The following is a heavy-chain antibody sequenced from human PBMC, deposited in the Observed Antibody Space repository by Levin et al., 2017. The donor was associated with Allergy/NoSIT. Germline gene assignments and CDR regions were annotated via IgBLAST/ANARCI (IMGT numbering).Heavy chain of an antibody. Sequence: LSLTCAASGVTFSHAWMTWVRQAPGKGLEWVGLIKNRFDGGTTDYAALVKGRFTISRNDSKNMLYLQMTSLQTEDTGIYYCTTDVPYTYGAIDSGGQGTLVTVSS. J-gene: IGHJ4*02. CDR3: TTDVPYTYGAIDS. D-gene: IGHD4/OR15-4a*01. CDR1: GVTFSHAW. CDR2: IKNRFDGGTT. V-gene: IGHV3-15*01.